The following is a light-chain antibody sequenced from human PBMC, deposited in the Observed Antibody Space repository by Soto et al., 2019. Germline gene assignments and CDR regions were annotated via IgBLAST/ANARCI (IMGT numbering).Light chain of an antibody. Sequence: EIVLTQSPGTLSLSPGERATVSCRARQSVSGNYLAWYQQKPGQSPRLLIHDASSRATGIPDRFSGSGSGTDFTLTISRLEPEDFAVYYCQQYAVRPWTFGQGTKVE. CDR2: DAS. CDR1: QSVSGNY. V-gene: IGKV3-20*01. CDR3: QQYAVRPWT. J-gene: IGKJ1*01.